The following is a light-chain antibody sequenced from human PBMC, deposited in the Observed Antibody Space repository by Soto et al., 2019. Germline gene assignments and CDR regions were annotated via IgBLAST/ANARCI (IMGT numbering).Light chain of an antibody. V-gene: IGLV2-14*01. CDR3: SSYTNSSTYV. Sequence: QSALTQPASVSGSPGQSITISCTGTSSDVGGYNYVSWYQQHPGKAPKLMIYDVSNRPSGVSNRFSGSKSGNTASLTISWLQAEDEAGYYCSSYTNSSTYVFGTGTKVTLL. CDR1: SSDVGGYNY. CDR2: DVS. J-gene: IGLJ1*01.